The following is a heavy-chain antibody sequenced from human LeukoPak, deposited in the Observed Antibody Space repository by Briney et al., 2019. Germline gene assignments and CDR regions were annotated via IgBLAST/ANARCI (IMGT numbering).Heavy chain of an antibody. Sequence: GASAKVSCKASGYIFTGYYMHWVRQAPGQGLEWMGWINPNSGDTDYAQKFQGRVTMTRDTSIRTVYMELSSLKSDDTAVYYCTSGRRLDNAPTAPCEYWGQGTLVTVSS. CDR2: INPNSGDT. CDR1: GYIFTGYY. CDR3: TSGRRLDNAPTAPCEY. D-gene: IGHD2-2*03. J-gene: IGHJ4*02. V-gene: IGHV1-2*02.